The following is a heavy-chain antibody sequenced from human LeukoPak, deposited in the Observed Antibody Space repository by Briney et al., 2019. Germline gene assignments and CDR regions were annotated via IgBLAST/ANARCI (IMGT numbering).Heavy chain of an antibody. CDR1: GGSFTGYY. J-gene: IGHJ4*02. V-gene: IGHV4-34*01. CDR2: INHSGST. CDR3: ASRDEIGYCSGSNFYLSTTAPPGY. D-gene: IGHD2-15*01. Sequence: SETLSLSCTVYGGSFTGYYLGWIRQPPGKGLEWIGEINHSGSTNYNPSLKSRVTISVDTSKNQFSLKLSSVTAANAAVYYCASRDEIGYCSGSNFYLSTTAPPGYWGQGTLVSVSS.